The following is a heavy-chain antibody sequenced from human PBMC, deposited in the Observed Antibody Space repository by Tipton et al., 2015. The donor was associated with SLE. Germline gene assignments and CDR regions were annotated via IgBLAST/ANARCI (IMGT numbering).Heavy chain of an antibody. CDR3: AREGRKVLRYFDWSIDY. Sequence: SLRLSCAASGFTFNNYAMSWVRQAPGKGLEWVSTISYTGYSTYYADSVKGRFTISRDNSKTTLYPQVKNLRAEDTAVYYCAREGRKVLRYFDWSIDYWGQGTLVTVSS. D-gene: IGHD3-9*01. J-gene: IGHJ4*02. CDR2: ISYTGYST. V-gene: IGHV3-23*01. CDR1: GFTFNNYA.